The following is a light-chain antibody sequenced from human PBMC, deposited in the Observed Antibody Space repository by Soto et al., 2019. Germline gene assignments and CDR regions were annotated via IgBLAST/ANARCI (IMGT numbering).Light chain of an antibody. Sequence: DIQMTQSPSTLCATAGDRVTITCLASQSISAWLAWYQQKPGKAPKLLIYDASNLESGVPSRFSGSGSGTEFTRTISNLQADDFATYYRQQYANYCTFPSGTK. CDR1: QSISAW. J-gene: IGKJ4*02. V-gene: IGKV1-5*01. CDR3: QQYANYCT. CDR2: DAS.